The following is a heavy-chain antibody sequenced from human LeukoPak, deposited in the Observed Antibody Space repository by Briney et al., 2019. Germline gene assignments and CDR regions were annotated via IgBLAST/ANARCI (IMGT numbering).Heavy chain of an antibody. Sequence: GESLKISCKGSGYSFTSYWIGWVRQMPGKGLEWMGIIYPGDSDTRYSPSFQGQVTISADKSISTAYLQWSSLKASDTAMYYCARETVAAAGTRWFDPWGQGTLVTVSS. D-gene: IGHD6-13*01. CDR1: GYSFTSYW. CDR2: IYPGDSDT. CDR3: ARETVAAAGTRWFDP. V-gene: IGHV5-51*01. J-gene: IGHJ5*02.